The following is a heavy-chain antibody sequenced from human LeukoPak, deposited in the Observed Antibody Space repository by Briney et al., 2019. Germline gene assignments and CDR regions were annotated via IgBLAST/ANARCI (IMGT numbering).Heavy chain of an antibody. CDR1: GFTVSSNY. D-gene: IGHD6-19*01. J-gene: IGHJ4*02. CDR3: AKERGVAVAVIDY. CDR2: IYSGGST. V-gene: IGHV3-66*01. Sequence: GVLRLSCAASGFTVSSNYMSWVRQAPGKGLEWVSVIYSGGSTYYADSVKGRFTISRDNSKNTLYLQMNSLRAEDTTVYYCAKERGVAVAVIDYWGQGTLVTVSS.